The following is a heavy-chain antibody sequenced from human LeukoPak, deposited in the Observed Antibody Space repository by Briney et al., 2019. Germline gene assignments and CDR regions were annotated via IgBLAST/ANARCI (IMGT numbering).Heavy chain of an antibody. CDR1: GFTFSSYA. Sequence: PGRSLRLSCAASGFTFSSYAMHWVRQAPGKGLEWVGVISYNGYNEYYADSVKGRFTISRDNSNNTLYLQMNSLRAEDTAVYYCTRDRYYYDNSGYYIYWGQGTLVTVSS. CDR2: ISYNGYNE. CDR3: TRDRYYYDNSGYYIY. D-gene: IGHD3-22*01. J-gene: IGHJ4*02. V-gene: IGHV3-30-3*01.